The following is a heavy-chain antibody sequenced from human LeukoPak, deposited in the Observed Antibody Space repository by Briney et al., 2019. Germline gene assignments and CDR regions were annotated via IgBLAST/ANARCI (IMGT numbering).Heavy chain of an antibody. CDR1: GGTFSSYA. Sequence: SVKVSCTASGGTFSSYAISWVRQAPGQGLEWMGGIIPIFGTANYAQKLQGRVTMTTDTSTSTAYMELRSLRSDDTAVYYCARDLDIVVVPASISHYYYGMDVWGQGTTVTVSS. CDR3: ARDLDIVVVPASISHYYYGMDV. J-gene: IGHJ6*02. CDR2: IIPIFGTA. V-gene: IGHV1-69*05. D-gene: IGHD2-2*03.